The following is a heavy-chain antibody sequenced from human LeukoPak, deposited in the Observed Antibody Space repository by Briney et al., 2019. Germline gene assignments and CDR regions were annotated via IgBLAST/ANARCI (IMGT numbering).Heavy chain of an antibody. J-gene: IGHJ4*02. Sequence: GGSLRLSCVVSGFTFDSYTMSWVRQAPGKGLEWISYISNSGSPIYYADSVKGRFTISRDKDRSSLYLQMNSLAADDTAVYYCARGLALGLTVTSKAFDYWGQGTLVTVSS. CDR2: ISNSGSPI. CDR1: GFTFDSYT. D-gene: IGHD4-11*01. V-gene: IGHV3-48*01. CDR3: ARGLALGLTVTSKAFDY.